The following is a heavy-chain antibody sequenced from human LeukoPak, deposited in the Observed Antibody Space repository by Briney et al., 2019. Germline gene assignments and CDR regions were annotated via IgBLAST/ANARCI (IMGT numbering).Heavy chain of an antibody. CDR1: GFTFSSYG. CDR3: AKDRLANYDYVWGSYRTELDY. CDR2: IRYDGSNK. Sequence: GGSLRLSCAASGFTFSSYGMHWVRQAPGKGLEWVAFIRYDGSNKYYADSVKGRFTISRDNSKNILYLQMNSLRAEDTAVFYCAKDRLANYDYVWGSYRTELDYWGQGTLVTVSS. D-gene: IGHD3-16*02. J-gene: IGHJ4*02. V-gene: IGHV3-30*02.